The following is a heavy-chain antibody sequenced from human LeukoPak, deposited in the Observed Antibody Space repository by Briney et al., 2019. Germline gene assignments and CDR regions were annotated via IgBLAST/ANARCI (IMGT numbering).Heavy chain of an antibody. Sequence: SETLSLTCTVSGGSINTYYWSWIRQPPGKELEWIGYISYSGTTKYNPSLESRVTITIDTSKNQFSLKLSSVTAADTAVYYCAREGYDSNIYYKADYWGQGTLVTVSS. J-gene: IGHJ4*02. CDR1: GGSINTYY. CDR3: AREGYDSNIYYKADY. V-gene: IGHV4-59*01. CDR2: ISYSGTT. D-gene: IGHD3-22*01.